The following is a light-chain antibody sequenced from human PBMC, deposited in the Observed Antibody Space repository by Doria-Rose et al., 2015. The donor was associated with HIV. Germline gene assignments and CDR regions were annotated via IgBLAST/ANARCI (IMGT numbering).Light chain of an antibody. CDR1: PGISTY. V-gene: IGKV1-8*01. J-gene: IGKJ2*01. Sequence: AIRMTQSPSSLSASAGDRVAITCRASPGISTYLAWYQQKLGKAPKLLIDAASTLQGGVPSRFSGSGSGTDFTLTISSLQSEDFATYYCQQYYNDPVAFGQGTRVEIK. CDR3: QQYYNDPVA. CDR2: AAS.